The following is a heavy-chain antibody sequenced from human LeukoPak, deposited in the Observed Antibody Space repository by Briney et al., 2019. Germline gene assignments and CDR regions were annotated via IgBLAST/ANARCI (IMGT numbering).Heavy chain of an antibody. CDR3: ARDREPRKHDAFDI. Sequence: GGSLRLSCAASGFTFSSYSMNWVRQAPGKGLEWVSSISSSSSYIYYADPVKGRFTISRDNAKNSLYLQMNSLRAEDTAVYYCARDREPRKHDAFDIWGQGTMVTVSS. V-gene: IGHV3-21*01. D-gene: IGHD1-14*01. CDR2: ISSSSSYI. CDR1: GFTFSSYS. J-gene: IGHJ3*02.